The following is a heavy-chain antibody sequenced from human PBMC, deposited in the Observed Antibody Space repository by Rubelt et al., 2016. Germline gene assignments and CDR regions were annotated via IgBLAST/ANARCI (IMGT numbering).Heavy chain of an antibody. Sequence: GGCLRLSCAASGFTFSSYGMNWVRQAPGKGLEWVSAISGTGGHTYYADSVKGRFTISRDNSKSTLYLQMNSLRVGDTAVYYCARVPPTRDYYYGMDVWGQGTTVTVSS. V-gene: IGHV3-23*01. CDR3: ARVPPTRDYYYGMDV. CDR2: ISGTGGHT. CDR1: GFTFSSYG. J-gene: IGHJ6*02.